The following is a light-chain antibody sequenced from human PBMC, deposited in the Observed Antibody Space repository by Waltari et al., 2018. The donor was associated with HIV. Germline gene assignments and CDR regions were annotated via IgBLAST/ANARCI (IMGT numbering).Light chain of an antibody. Sequence: QSALTQPASVSGSPGQSITISCTGTSSDVGSYNLVSWYQQHPGKAPKLMIYEGSKRPSGVSNRFSGSKSGNTASLTISGLQAEDEADYYCCSYAGSSTLGVFGGGTKLPVL. CDR1: SSDVGSYNL. CDR3: CSYAGSSTLGV. V-gene: IGLV2-23*01. J-gene: IGLJ2*01. CDR2: EGS.